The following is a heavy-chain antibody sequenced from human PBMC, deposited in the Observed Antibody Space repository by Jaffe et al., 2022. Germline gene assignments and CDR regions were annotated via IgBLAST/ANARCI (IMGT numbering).Heavy chain of an antibody. Sequence: EVQLVESGGGLVKPGGSLRLSCAASGFTFSSYSMNWVRQAPGKGLEWVSSISSSSSYIYYADSVKGRFTISRDNAKNSLYLQMNSLRAEDTAVYYCARDHSGYDWVWDYFDYWGQGTLVTVSS. CDR2: ISSSSSYI. D-gene: IGHD5-12*01. V-gene: IGHV3-21*01. CDR3: ARDHSGYDWVWDYFDY. CDR1: GFTFSSYS. J-gene: IGHJ4*02.